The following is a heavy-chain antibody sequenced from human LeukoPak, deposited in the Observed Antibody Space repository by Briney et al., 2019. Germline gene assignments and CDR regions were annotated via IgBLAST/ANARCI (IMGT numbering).Heavy chain of an antibody. J-gene: IGHJ4*02. CDR2: ISGSGGST. D-gene: IGHD6-19*01. CDR1: GFTFSSYA. CDR3: ARSNGWYLDY. V-gene: IGHV3-23*01. Sequence: GRSLRLSCAASGFTFSSYAMSWVRQAPGKGLEWVSAISGSGGSTYYADSVKGRFTISRDNSKNTLYLHMNSLRVEDTAVYYCARSNGWYLDYWGQGTLVTVSS.